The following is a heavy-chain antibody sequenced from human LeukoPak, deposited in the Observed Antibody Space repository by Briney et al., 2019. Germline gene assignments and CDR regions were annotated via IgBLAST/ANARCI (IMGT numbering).Heavy chain of an antibody. J-gene: IGHJ4*02. Sequence: PGESLQISCSGSGYIFTDYWIGWVRPLPGKGLEWMGIIYPGDSDTRYSPSFQGQVTISADKSISTAYLQWSSLKASDTAMYYCARVLYSGYFLDYWGQGTLVTVSS. CDR3: ARVLYSGYFLDY. CDR1: GYIFTDYW. CDR2: IYPGDSDT. V-gene: IGHV5-51*01. D-gene: IGHD3-22*01.